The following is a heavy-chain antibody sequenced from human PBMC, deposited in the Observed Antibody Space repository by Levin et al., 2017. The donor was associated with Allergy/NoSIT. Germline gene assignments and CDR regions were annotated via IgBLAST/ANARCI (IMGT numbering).Heavy chain of an antibody. Sequence: GGSLRLSCAASGFTFSSYWMHWVRQAPGKGLVWVSRINSDGSSTSYADSVKGRFTISRDNAKNTLYLQMNSLRAEDTAVYYCARYSVTPSPFDIWGQGTMVTVSS. D-gene: IGHD4-23*01. CDR3: ARYSVTPSPFDI. CDR2: INSDGSST. J-gene: IGHJ3*02. V-gene: IGHV3-74*01. CDR1: GFTFSSYW.